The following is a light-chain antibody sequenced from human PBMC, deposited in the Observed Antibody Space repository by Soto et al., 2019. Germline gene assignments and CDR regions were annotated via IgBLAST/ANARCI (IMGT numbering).Light chain of an antibody. CDR3: QSYDSSLSGAV. V-gene: IGLV1-40*01. J-gene: IGLJ7*01. CDR1: SSNIGAGYD. CDR2: GNS. Sequence: QSVLTQPPSVSGAPGQRVTISCTGSSSNIGAGYDVHWYQQLPRTAPKLLIYGNSNRPSGVPDRFSGSKSGTSASLAITGLQAEDEADYYCQSYDSSLSGAVFGGGTPLTVL.